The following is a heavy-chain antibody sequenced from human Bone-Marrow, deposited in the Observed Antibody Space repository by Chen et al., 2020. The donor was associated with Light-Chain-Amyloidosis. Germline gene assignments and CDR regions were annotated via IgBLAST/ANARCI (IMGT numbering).Heavy chain of an antibody. D-gene: IGHD1-26*01. CDR1: GFNFSTYW. Sequence: EVQLVETGGGLIQPGGSLRLSCAASGFNFSTYWMHWVRQAPGKGLVWVARMNSAGSGTSYADSVKGRFIISRDNAKNTLYLQMNSLRPEDTAVYYCAKAGSYRFDSWGQGTLVTVSS. CDR2: MNSAGSGT. CDR3: AKAGSYRFDS. J-gene: IGHJ4*02. V-gene: IGHV3-74*02.